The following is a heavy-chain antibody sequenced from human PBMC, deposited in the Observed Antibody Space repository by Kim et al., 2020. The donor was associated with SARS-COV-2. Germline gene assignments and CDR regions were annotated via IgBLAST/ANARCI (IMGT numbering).Heavy chain of an antibody. D-gene: IGHD3-9*01. J-gene: IGHJ6*02. Sequence: GGSLRLSCAASGFTVSSNYMSWVRQAPGKGLEWVSVIYSGGSTYYADSVKGRFTISRVNSKNTLYLQMNSLRAEDTAVYYCARDKPSSDYDILTGYPSRYYYYGMDVWGQGTTVTVSS. CDR2: IYSGGST. CDR3: ARDKPSSDYDILTGYPSRYYYYGMDV. V-gene: IGHV3-53*01. CDR1: GFTVSSNY.